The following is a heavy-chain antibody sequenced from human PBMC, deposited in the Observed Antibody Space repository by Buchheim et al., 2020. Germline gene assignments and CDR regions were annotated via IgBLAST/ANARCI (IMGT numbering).Heavy chain of an antibody. D-gene: IGHD3-10*01. Sequence: EVQLLESGGGLVQPGGSLRLSCAASGFTFSSYAMSWVRQAPGKGLEWVSGISGSGGSTYYADSVKGRFTISRTNSKNTLYLQMNSLRAEDTAVYYCAKDRTVRGINAETFDYWGQGTL. J-gene: IGHJ4*02. CDR2: ISGSGGST. CDR1: GFTFSSYA. CDR3: AKDRTVRGINAETFDY. V-gene: IGHV3-23*01.